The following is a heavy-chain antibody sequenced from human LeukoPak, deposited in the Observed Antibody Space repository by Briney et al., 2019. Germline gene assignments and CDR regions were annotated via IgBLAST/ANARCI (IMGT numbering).Heavy chain of an antibody. CDR1: GFTFSSYG. CDR3: AKDRAEGYYYYMDV. CDR2: ISYDGSNK. V-gene: IGHV3-30*18. Sequence: GGSLRLSYAASGFTFSSYGMHWVRQAPGKGLEWVAVISYDGSNKYYADSVKGRFTISRDNSKNTLYLQMNSLRAEDTAVYYCAKDRAEGYYYYMDVWGKGTTVTVSS. J-gene: IGHJ6*03. D-gene: IGHD3-10*01.